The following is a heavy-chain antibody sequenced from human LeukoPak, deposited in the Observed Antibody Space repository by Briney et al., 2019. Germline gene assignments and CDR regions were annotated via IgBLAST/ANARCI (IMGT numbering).Heavy chain of an antibody. D-gene: IGHD1-26*01. J-gene: IGHJ4*02. V-gene: IGHV3-48*03. Sequence: GGSLRLSCAASGFTFSSYEMNWVRQAPGKGLEWVSYISSSGSTIYYADSVKGRFTISRDNAKNSLYLQVNSLRAEDTAVYYCARVGELRPPDYWGQGTLVTVSS. CDR1: GFTFSSYE. CDR3: ARVGELRPPDY. CDR2: ISSSGSTI.